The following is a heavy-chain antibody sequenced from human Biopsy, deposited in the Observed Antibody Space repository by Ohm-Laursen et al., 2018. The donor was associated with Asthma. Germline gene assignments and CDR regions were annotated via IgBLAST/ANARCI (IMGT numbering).Heavy chain of an antibody. CDR1: GDSITSGGCC. D-gene: IGHD3-22*01. V-gene: IGHV4-31*03. J-gene: IGHJ4*02. CDR3: ARIPRRSGSYFVDY. Sequence: TLSLTCTVSGDSITSGGCCWNWIRQPPGKGLEWIGYIHRSGTSYFNPSLKSRVSFSRDTSKNQFSLRLSSVTAADTAMYYCARIPRRSGSYFVDYWGQGTLVTVSS. CDR2: IHRSGTS.